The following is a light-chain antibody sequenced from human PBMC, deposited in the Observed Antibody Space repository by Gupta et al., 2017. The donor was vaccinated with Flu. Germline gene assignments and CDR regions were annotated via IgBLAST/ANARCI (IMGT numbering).Light chain of an antibody. V-gene: IGKV2-28*01. CDR1: QRRLNSNGFNY. Sequence: DIVMTQPPLSLPVTPGEPASIPCRSSQRRLNSNGFNYLDWYLKQPRQAPQLLIYLGSHRAAGVSDTYSGSGRGTDTKLKISRGEAEDVGVYYCMQAQQSHRPLTFGRGTKVDIK. J-gene: IGKJ4*01. CDR2: LGS. CDR3: MQAQQSHRPLT.